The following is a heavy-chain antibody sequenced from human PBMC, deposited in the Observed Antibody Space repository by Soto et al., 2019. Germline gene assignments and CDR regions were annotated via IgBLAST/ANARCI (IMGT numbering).Heavy chain of an antibody. CDR3: ARDDTYAYNGLAH. CDR1: GFSFSTHG. Sequence: QVQLVESGGGVVRPGRSLRLSCAATGFSFSTHGMHWVRQAPGKGLEWVAVIVNDGSEQDYSDSVKGRFTISRDNSKNTLFLQMNNLRAEDTAVYYCARDDTYAYNGLAHWGQGILVTVSS. V-gene: IGHV3-33*01. J-gene: IGHJ4*02. D-gene: IGHD5-12*01. CDR2: IVNDGSEQ.